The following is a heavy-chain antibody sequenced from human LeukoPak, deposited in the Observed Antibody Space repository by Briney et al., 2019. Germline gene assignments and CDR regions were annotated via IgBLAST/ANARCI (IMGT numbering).Heavy chain of an antibody. CDR1: GYAFSGHY. CDR2: INPNSGGT. CDR3: ARDSYYYGSGGGGWFDP. D-gene: IGHD3-10*01. J-gene: IGHJ5*02. V-gene: IGHV1-2*02. Sequence: ASVKVSCKASGYAFSGHYMHWVRQAPGQGLEWMGWINPNSGGTNYAEKFQGRVTMTRDTSISTAYMELSRLRFDGTAVYYCARDSYYYGSGGGGWFDPWGQGTLVTVSS.